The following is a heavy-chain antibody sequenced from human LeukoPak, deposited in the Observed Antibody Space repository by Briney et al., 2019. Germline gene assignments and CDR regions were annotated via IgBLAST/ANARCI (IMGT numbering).Heavy chain of an antibody. CDR1: GFTLSRYT. Sequence: GGSLRLSCAASGFTLSRYTLHWVRQAPGKGLEWVAVISFDGTNKYYANSVKGRFTISRDNSRNTLSLQMDSLRAGDTAVYYCARVSDTSHADYWGQGTLVTVSS. J-gene: IGHJ4*02. V-gene: IGHV3-30-3*01. CDR2: ISFDGTNK. CDR3: ARVSDTSHADY. D-gene: IGHD5-18*01.